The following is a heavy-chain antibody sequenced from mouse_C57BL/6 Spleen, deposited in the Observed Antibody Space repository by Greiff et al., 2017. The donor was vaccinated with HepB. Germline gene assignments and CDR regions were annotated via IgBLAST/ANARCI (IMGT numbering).Heavy chain of an antibody. CDR1: GFNIKDYY. J-gene: IGHJ4*01. CDR3: ASGVYDCPHYAMDY. D-gene: IGHD2-3*01. CDR2: IDPEDGET. V-gene: IGHV14-2*01. Sequence: EVKLQESGAELVKPGASVKLSCTASGFNIKDYYMHWVKQRTEQGLEWIGRIDPEDGETTYAPKFQGKATITADTSSNTAYLQLSRLTSEDTAVYYCASGVYDCPHYAMDYWGQGTSVTVSS.